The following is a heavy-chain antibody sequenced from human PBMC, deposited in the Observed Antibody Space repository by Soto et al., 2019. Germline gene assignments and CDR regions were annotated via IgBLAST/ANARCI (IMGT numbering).Heavy chain of an antibody. D-gene: IGHD3-3*01. Sequence: QITLNESGPTVVRPTETLTLTCRFSGFSLTTSGVGVGWIRQSPGKAPEWLALIYWDDDKRYSASLKGRLTITKDTSKHQVVLTVSDLDPTDTATYYCAHRVLRTVFGLVTTTAIYFDFWGQGTPVAVSS. CDR3: AHRVLRTVFGLVTTTAIYFDF. CDR1: GFSLTTSGVG. CDR2: IYWDDDK. V-gene: IGHV2-5*02. J-gene: IGHJ4*02.